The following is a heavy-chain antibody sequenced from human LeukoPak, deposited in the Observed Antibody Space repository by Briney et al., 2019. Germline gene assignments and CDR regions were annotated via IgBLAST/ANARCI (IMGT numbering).Heavy chain of an antibody. Sequence: PGRSLRLSCAASGFTFSSYAMHWVRQAPGKGLERVAVISYDGSNKYYADSVKGRFTISRDNSKNTLYLQMNSQRAEDTAVYYCARDRAGYSSSWYEAAGDYWGQGTLVTVSS. J-gene: IGHJ4*02. CDR3: ARDRAGYSSSWYEAAGDY. CDR1: GFTFSSYA. V-gene: IGHV3-30*04. D-gene: IGHD6-13*01. CDR2: ISYDGSNK.